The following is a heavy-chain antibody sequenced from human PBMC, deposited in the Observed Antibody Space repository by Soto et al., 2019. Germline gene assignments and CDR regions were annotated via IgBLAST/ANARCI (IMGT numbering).Heavy chain of an antibody. Sequence: PGASLRLSCAASGFTFSSYSMNSVRQAPGKGLEWVSYISSSSSTIYYADSVKGRFTISRDNAKNSLYLQMNSLRAEDTAVYYCARGPSIAAAGFTATGFDPWGQGTLVTVSS. V-gene: IGHV3-48*01. CDR2: ISSSSSTI. CDR3: ARGPSIAAAGFTATGFDP. CDR1: GFTFSSYS. D-gene: IGHD6-13*01. J-gene: IGHJ5*02.